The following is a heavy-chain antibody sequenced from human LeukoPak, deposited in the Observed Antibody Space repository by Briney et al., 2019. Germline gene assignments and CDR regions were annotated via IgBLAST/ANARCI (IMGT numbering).Heavy chain of an antibody. V-gene: IGHV4-59*02. Sequence: SGTLSLTCTVSGGSVSTYYWHWIRQPPGKGLEWIGYMSYSGSTNYNPSLKSRVTISIDTSRDQFSLKLSSVTAADTAVYYCARGTAVAHDYWGQGTLVTVSS. D-gene: IGHD6-19*01. CDR3: ARGTAVAHDY. J-gene: IGHJ4*02. CDR2: MSYSGST. CDR1: GGSVSTYY.